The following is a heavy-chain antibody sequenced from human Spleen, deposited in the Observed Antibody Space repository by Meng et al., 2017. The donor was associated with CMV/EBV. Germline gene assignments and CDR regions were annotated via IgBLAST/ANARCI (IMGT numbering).Heavy chain of an antibody. D-gene: IGHD3-22*01. J-gene: IGHJ4*02. CDR2: INHSGST. CDR3: ASQQTNYYDSSGHTTDY. CDR1: GGSFSGYY. Sequence: QVQLQQWGAGLLKPSETLSLTCAVYGGSFSGYYWSWIRQPPGKGLEWIGEINHSGSTNYNPSLKSRVTISVDTSKNQFSLKLSSVTAADTAVYYCASQQTNYYDSSGHTTDYWGQGTLVTVSS. V-gene: IGHV4-34*01.